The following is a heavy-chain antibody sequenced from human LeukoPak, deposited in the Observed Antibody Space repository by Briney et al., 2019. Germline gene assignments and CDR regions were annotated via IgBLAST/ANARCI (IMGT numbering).Heavy chain of an antibody. CDR1: GGSISSYY. D-gene: IGHD2-15*01. CDR2: IYPSGST. CDR3: ARVGRYCSGGSCYWDPDYYYYYMDV. Sequence: PSETLSLTCTVSGGSISSYYWSWIRQPAGKGLEWLGRIYPSGSTNYNPSLKSRVTISVDTSKNQFSLKLSSVTAADTAVYYCARVGRYCSGGSCYWDPDYYYYYMDVWGKGTTVTISS. V-gene: IGHV4-4*07. J-gene: IGHJ6*03.